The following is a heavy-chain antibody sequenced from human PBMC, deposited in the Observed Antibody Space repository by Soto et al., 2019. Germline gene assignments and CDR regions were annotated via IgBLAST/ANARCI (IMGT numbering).Heavy chain of an antibody. Sequence: QVQLQESGPGLVKPSQTLSLICTVSGGSISSGGYYWSWIRQHPGKGLEWIGYIYYSGSTYYNPSLKSRVTISVDTSNNQFSLKLSSVTAADTAVYYCARDQGGQQLSYYGMDVWGQWTTVTVSS. CDR3: ARDQGGQQLSYYGMDV. CDR1: GGSISSGGYY. D-gene: IGHD6-13*01. J-gene: IGHJ6*02. V-gene: IGHV4-31*03. CDR2: IYYSGST.